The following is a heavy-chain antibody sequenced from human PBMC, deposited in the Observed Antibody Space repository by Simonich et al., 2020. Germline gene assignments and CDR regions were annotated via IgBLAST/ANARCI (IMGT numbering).Heavy chain of an antibody. V-gene: IGHV3-21*01. CDR3: ARWIAVAGTGAYGMDV. Sequence: EVQLVESGGGLVKPGGSLRLSCATSGFTFSSYSMNWFRPAPGKGLEWVSSIISSISYIYYADSVKGRFTISRDNAKNSLYLQMNSLRAEDTAVYYCARWIAVAGTGAYGMDVWGQGTTVTVSS. CDR1: GFTFSSYS. J-gene: IGHJ6*02. CDR2: IISSISYI. D-gene: IGHD6-19*01.